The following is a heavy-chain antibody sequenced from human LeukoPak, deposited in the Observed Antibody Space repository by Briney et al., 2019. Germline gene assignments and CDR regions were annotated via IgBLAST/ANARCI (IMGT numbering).Heavy chain of an antibody. Sequence: AETLSLTCTVSGFSISSYYWSWVRQPPGKGLEWIGYIYYNGGANYNPSLKSRRTISVDTSKNQFSLKLSSVTAADKAVYYCARVGATTDYFDYWGQGTLVTVSS. CDR1: GFSISSYY. CDR2: IYYNGGA. D-gene: IGHD1-26*01. V-gene: IGHV4-59*01. J-gene: IGHJ4*02. CDR3: ARVGATTDYFDY.